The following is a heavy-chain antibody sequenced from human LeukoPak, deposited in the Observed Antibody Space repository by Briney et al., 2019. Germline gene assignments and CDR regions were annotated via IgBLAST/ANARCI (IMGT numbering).Heavy chain of an antibody. Sequence: SETLSLTCTVSGGSISSGGYYWSWIRQPAGKGLEWIGRIYTSGSTNYNPSLRSRVTISVDTSKNQFSLRLSSVTAADTAVYYCARGRSSWYGDYYYGMDVWGQGTTVTVSS. D-gene: IGHD6-13*01. J-gene: IGHJ6*02. CDR1: GGSISSGGYY. V-gene: IGHV4-61*02. CDR3: ARGRSSWYGDYYYGMDV. CDR2: IYTSGST.